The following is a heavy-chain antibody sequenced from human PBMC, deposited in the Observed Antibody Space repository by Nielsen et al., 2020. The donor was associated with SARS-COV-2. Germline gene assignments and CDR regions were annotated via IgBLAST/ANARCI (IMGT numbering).Heavy chain of an antibody. D-gene: IGHD5/OR15-5a*01. CDR3: ARGLGYSVHFGS. CDR2: IYYKGST. Sequence: SETLSLTCTVSGASINSGGYYWSWIRHHPGKGLGWMGYIYYKGSTSYNPSLKSRLTISVDTSNNQFSLRLSSVTAADTAMYYCARGLGYSVHFGSWGQGTLVTVPS. J-gene: IGHJ4*02. V-gene: IGHV4-31*03. CDR1: GASINSGGYY.